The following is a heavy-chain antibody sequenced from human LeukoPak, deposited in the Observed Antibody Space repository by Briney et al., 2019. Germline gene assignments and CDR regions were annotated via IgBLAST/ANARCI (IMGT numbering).Heavy chain of an antibody. CDR2: ISAYNGNT. CDR3: ARDGSTAVAGDYYYYYMDV. Sequence: ASVKVSCKASSYTFTNCAFTWVRQAPGQGLEWMGWISAYNGNTNYAQKLQGRVTMTTDTSTSTAYMELRSLRSDDTAVFYCARDGSTAVAGDYYYYYMDVWGKGTTVTISS. CDR1: SYTFTNCA. D-gene: IGHD6-19*01. V-gene: IGHV1-18*01. J-gene: IGHJ6*03.